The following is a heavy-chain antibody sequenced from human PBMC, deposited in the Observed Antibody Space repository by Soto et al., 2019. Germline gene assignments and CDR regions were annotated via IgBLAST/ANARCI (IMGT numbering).Heavy chain of an antibody. Sequence: GASVKVSCKASGYTFTSYAMHWVRQAPGQRLEWMGWINAGNGNTKYSQKFQGRVTITRDTSASTAYMELSSLRSEDTAVYYCARISRVGAVAGPGFWFFDYWGQGTLVTVSS. CDR1: GYTFTSYA. D-gene: IGHD6-19*01. J-gene: IGHJ4*02. V-gene: IGHV1-3*01. CDR2: INAGNGNT. CDR3: ARISRVGAVAGPGFWFFDY.